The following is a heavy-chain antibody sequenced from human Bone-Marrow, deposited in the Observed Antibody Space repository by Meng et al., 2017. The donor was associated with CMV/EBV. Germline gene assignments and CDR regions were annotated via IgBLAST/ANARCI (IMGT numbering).Heavy chain of an antibody. Sequence: GGSLRLSCAASGFTFSSYAMSWVRQAPGKGLEWVANIKQDGSEKYYVDSVKGRFTISRDNAKNSLYLQMNSLRAEDTAVYYCARDTWSGYLPSPYYYYGMDVWGQGTTVTVSS. CDR2: IKQDGSEK. J-gene: IGHJ6*02. CDR1: GFTFSSYA. CDR3: ARDTWSGYLPSPYYYYGMDV. V-gene: IGHV3-7*01. D-gene: IGHD3-3*01.